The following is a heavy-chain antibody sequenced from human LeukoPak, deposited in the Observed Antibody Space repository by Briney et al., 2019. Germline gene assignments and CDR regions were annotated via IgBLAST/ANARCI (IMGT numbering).Heavy chain of an antibody. Sequence: GGSLRLSCAASGFTFSSYGMHWVRQAPGKGLEWVAFIRYDGSNKYYADSVKGRFTISRDNSKNTLYLQMNSLRAEDTAVYYCAKGILKAMASSGYYYAYYFDYWGQGTLVTVSS. D-gene: IGHD3-22*01. J-gene: IGHJ4*02. CDR2: IRYDGSNK. CDR3: AKGILKAMASSGYYYAYYFDY. CDR1: GFTFSSYG. V-gene: IGHV3-30*02.